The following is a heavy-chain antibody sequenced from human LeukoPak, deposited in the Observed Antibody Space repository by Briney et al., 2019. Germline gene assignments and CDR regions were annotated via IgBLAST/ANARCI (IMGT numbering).Heavy chain of an antibody. Sequence: RASETLSLTCTVSGGSISSGGYYWNWIRQHPGKGLEWIGYIYYRGGTYYNPSLKSRVTISVDTSKNQFSLKLSSVTAADTAVYYCAKDYLVVVVTLFDYWGQGTLVTVSS. CDR1: GGSISSGGYY. V-gene: IGHV4-31*03. D-gene: IGHD2-21*02. J-gene: IGHJ4*02. CDR3: AKDYLVVVVTLFDY. CDR2: IYYRGGT.